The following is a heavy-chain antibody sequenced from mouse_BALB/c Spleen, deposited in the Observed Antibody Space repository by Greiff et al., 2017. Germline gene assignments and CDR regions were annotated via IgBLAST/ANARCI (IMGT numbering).Heavy chain of an antibody. V-gene: IGHV2-9*02. CDR1: GFSLTSYG. CDR3: AREGVPRRYFDV. Sequence: GKVVESGPGLVAPSQSLSITCTVSGFSLTSYGVHWVRQPPGKGLEWLGVIWAGGSTNYNSALMSRLSISKDNSKSQVFLKMNSLQTDDTAMYYCAREGVPRRYFDVWGAGTTVTVSS. CDR2: IWAGGST. J-gene: IGHJ1*01.